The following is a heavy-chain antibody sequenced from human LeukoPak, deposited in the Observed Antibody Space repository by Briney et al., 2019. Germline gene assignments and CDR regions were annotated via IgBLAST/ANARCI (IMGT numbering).Heavy chain of an antibody. Sequence: SQTLSLTCIVSGGSISSGGYYWSWIRQHPGKGLEWIGYIYYSGSTYYNPSLKSRVTISVDTSKNQFSLKLSSVTAADTAVYYCARGNGDYGAPYWYFDLWGRGTLVTVSS. CDR1: GGSISSGGYY. CDR2: IYYSGST. D-gene: IGHD4-17*01. V-gene: IGHV4-31*03. CDR3: ARGNGDYGAPYWYFDL. J-gene: IGHJ2*01.